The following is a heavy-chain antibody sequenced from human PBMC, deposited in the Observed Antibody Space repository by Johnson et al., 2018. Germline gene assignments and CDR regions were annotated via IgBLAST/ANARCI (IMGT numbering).Heavy chain of an antibody. CDR3: SKEYGMATITGYFQY. D-gene: IGHD5-24*01. J-gene: IGHJ1*01. V-gene: IGHV3-30*18. CDR2: ISYEGSNK. Sequence: VQLVESGGGVVQPGKSLRLSCAASGFSFSNYGMHWVRQAPGKGLEWVAGISYEGSNKYYADSVKGRFTISRDNSKNTLYLQMNSLRAEDTVVYYSSKEYGMATITGYFQYWGQGTLVTVSS. CDR1: GFSFSNYG.